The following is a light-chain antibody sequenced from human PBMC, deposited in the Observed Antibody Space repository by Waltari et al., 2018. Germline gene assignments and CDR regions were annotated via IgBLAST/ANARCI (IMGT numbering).Light chain of an antibody. CDR3: KLWDSNSDHWV. CDR2: HDK. V-gene: IGLV3-21*04. J-gene: IGLJ3*02. CDR1: NIGSKS. Sequence: SFVLTQPPSVSVAPGKTAMITCGGNNIGSKSVHWYQQKPGQAPVLVIYHDKDRPSGIPQLFSVSNSENTATLTISRVDAGDEADYFSKLWDSNSDHWVFGGGTKLTVL.